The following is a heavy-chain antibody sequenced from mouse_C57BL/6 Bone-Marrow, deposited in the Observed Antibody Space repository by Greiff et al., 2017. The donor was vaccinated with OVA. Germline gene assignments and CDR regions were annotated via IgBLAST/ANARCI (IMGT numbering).Heavy chain of an antibody. CDR3: ARSDYYGSSFYFDY. CDR1: GFTFSDYY. V-gene: IGHV5-12*01. CDR2: ISNGGGST. J-gene: IGHJ2*01. D-gene: IGHD1-1*01. Sequence: EVMLVESGGGLVQPGGSLKLSCAASGFTFSDYYMYWVRQTPEKRLEWVAYISNGGGSTYYPDTVKGRFTISRDNAKNTLYLQMSRLKSEDTAMYYCARSDYYGSSFYFDYWGQGTTLTVSS.